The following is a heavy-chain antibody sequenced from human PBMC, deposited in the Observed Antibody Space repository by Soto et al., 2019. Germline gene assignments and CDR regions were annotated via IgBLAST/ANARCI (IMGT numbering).Heavy chain of an antibody. D-gene: IGHD1-1*01. CDR2: IKQDGSEK. Sequence: PGGSLRLSCAASGFSFSTYWMSWVRQAPGKGLEWVANIKQDGSEKYYVGSVVGRFSISRDNAKNSLYLQMNSLRAEDTAVYYCVKAYSWHDLGYWGQGTLVTVSS. J-gene: IGHJ4*02. CDR3: VKAYSWHDLGY. CDR1: GFSFSTYW. V-gene: IGHV3-7*01.